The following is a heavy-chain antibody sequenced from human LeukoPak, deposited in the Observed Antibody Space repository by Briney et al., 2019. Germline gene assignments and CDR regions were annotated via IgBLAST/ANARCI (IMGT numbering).Heavy chain of an antibody. Sequence: ASVKVSCKASGGTFSSYAISWVRQAPGQGLEWMGGIIPIFGTANYAQKFQGRVTIAADESTSTAYMELSSLRSEDTAVYYCARAYYYDSSGPAAFDYWGQGTLVTVSS. D-gene: IGHD3-22*01. CDR2: IIPIFGTA. CDR3: ARAYYYDSSGPAAFDY. V-gene: IGHV1-69*13. CDR1: GGTFSSYA. J-gene: IGHJ4*02.